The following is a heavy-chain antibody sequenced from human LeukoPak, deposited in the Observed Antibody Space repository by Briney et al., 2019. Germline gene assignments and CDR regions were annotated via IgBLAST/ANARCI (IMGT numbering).Heavy chain of an antibody. CDR3: ATSWDY. J-gene: IGHJ4*02. V-gene: IGHV3-7*01. Sequence: GGSLRLSCAASGMIFSKYWMSWVRQAPGKGLEWVANIKQDGSEKYYLDSVKGRFTISRDNAKNSLYLHMNSLRAEDTAVYYCATSWDYWGQGTLVTVSS. CDR2: IKQDGSEK. CDR1: GMIFSKYW.